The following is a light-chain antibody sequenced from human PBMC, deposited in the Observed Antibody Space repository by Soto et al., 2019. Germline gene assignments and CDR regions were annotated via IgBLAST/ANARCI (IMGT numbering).Light chain of an antibody. Sequence: DIVMTQSPDSLAVSLGERATIDCKSSQSLLFSSNSKNYLAWYQQKPGQPPKLLIYWASTRKSGVPDRFSGSGSGTDFTLTISSLQAEDVAVYYCQQYYSTPLTFGGGTKVDIK. CDR3: QQYYSTPLT. CDR2: WAS. CDR1: QSLLFSSNSKNY. J-gene: IGKJ4*01. V-gene: IGKV4-1*01.